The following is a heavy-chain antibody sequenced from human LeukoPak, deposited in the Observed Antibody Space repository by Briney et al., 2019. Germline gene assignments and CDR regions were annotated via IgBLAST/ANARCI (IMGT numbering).Heavy chain of an antibody. V-gene: IGHV3-9*02. Sequence: GGSLRLFCAPSGFTSDDHAMHRVWQDPGKRPEWVSSISSNSYSITYADSVRGRFTVSRDNAKNSLYLQMNSLRAEDTAFYYCAKDLNQVVTLSYHLDSWGQGTLVVVSS. CDR3: AKDLNQVVTLSYHLDS. J-gene: IGHJ4*02. D-gene: IGHD2-21*02. CDR1: GFTSDDHA. CDR2: ISSNSYSI.